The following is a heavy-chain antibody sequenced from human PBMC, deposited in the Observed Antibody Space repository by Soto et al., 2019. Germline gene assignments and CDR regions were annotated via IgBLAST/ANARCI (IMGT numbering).Heavy chain of an antibody. J-gene: IGHJ6*02. V-gene: IGHV4-30-4*01. CDR1: GGSISSGDYY. CDR3: ARDLVAVAGRNYYYYYGMDV. CDR2: IYYSGST. D-gene: IGHD6-19*01. Sequence: QVQLQESGPGLVKPSQTLSLTCTVSGGSISSGDYYWSWIRQPPGKGLEWIGYIYYSGSTYYNPYLKSRVTISVDTSKNQFSLKLSSVTAADTAVYYCARDLVAVAGRNYYYYYGMDVWGQGTTVTVSS.